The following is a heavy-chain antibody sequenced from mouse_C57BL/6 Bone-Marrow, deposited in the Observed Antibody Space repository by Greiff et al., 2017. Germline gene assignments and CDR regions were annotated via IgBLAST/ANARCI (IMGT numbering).Heavy chain of an antibody. CDR2: INPSSGYT. V-gene: IGHV1-7*01. J-gene: IGHJ3*01. CDR3: ATLYYSNPAWFAC. Sequence: QVQLQQSGAELAKPGASVKLSCKASGYTFTSYWMHWVKQRPGQGLEWIGYINPSSGYTKYNQKFKDKATLTADKSSSTAYMQLSSLTYEDSAIYYCATLYYSNPAWFACWGQGTLVTVSA. CDR1: GYTFTSYW. D-gene: IGHD2-5*01.